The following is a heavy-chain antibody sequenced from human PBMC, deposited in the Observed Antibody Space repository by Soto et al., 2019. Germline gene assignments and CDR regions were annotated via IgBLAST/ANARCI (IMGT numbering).Heavy chain of an antibody. CDR1: GFTFSSYS. J-gene: IGHJ5*02. V-gene: IGHV3-48*01. Sequence: PGGSLRLSCAASGFTFSSYSMNWVRQAPGKGLEWVSYISSSSSTIYYADSVKGRFTISRDNAKNSLYLQMNSLRAEDTAVYYCARWGPPPTAWGQGTLVTVSS. CDR2: ISSSSSTI. CDR3: ARWGPPPTA. D-gene: IGHD3-16*01.